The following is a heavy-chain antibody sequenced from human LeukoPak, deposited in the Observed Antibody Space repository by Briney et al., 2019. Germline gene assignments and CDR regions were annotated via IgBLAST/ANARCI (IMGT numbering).Heavy chain of an antibody. Sequence: SETLSLTCAVYGGSFSGYYWSWIRQPPGKGLEWIGEINHSGSTNYNPSLKSRATISVDTSKNQFSLKLSSVTAADTAVYYCARGRPPLLPYYFDYWGQGTLVTVSS. CDR1: GGSFSGYY. D-gene: IGHD3-22*01. V-gene: IGHV4-34*01. CDR2: INHSGST. CDR3: ARGRPPLLPYYFDY. J-gene: IGHJ4*02.